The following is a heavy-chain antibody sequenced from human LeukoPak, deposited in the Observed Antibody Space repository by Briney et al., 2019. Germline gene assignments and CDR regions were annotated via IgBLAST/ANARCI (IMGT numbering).Heavy chain of an antibody. Sequence: ASVKVPCKTSGGTFRNYGFTWVRQAPGQGLEWMGGIIPIFGTGKYAQKFQGRVTVIADEFTSTAYMELSSLRSEDTAVSYCASRYCSGGSCFSRDYYYYYMDVWGKGTTVTVSS. CDR1: GGTFRNYG. J-gene: IGHJ6*03. D-gene: IGHD2-15*01. V-gene: IGHV1-69*13. CDR2: IIPIFGTG. CDR3: ASRYCSGGSCFSRDYYYYYMDV.